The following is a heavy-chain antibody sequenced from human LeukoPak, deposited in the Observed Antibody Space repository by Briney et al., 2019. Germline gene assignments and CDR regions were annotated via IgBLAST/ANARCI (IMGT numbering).Heavy chain of an antibody. CDR1: GFTFSDYY. CDR2: IRYDGGNK. Sequence: PGGSLRLSCAASGFTFSDYYMSWIRQAPGKGLEWLAFIRYDGGNKYYADSVKGRFTISRDNSKNTLYLQMNSLRAEDTAVYYCARLVDAFDIWGQGTMVTVSS. V-gene: IGHV3-33*08. CDR3: ARLVDAFDI. J-gene: IGHJ3*02.